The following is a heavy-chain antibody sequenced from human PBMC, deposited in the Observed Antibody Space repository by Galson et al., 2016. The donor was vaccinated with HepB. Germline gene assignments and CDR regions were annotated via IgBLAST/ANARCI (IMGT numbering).Heavy chain of an antibody. Sequence: SLRLSCAASGFTFSTYSMYWVRQAPGKGLEWVTVISYDGSNKFYADSVKGRFTISRDNSKNTLYLQMNSLRAEDTAAYYCARGGVVAATERDRFLLDYWGQGTLVTVSS. CDR2: ISYDGSNK. V-gene: IGHV3-30-3*01. CDR3: ARGGVVAATERDRFLLDY. CDR1: GFTFSTYS. J-gene: IGHJ4*02. D-gene: IGHD2-15*01.